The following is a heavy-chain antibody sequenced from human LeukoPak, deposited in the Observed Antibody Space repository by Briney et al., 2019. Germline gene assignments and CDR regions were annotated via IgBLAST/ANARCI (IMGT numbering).Heavy chain of an antibody. V-gene: IGHV1-18*01. Sequence: GASVKVSCKTSGFTSPNYGITWVRQAPGQGLEWMGWISTYNANTQYPQKFQGRVTLTTETATNTVYMDLRSLRSDDTAVYYCASPAKGAFFYYYINVWGKGTSVTVSS. CDR3: ASPAKGAFFYYYINV. CDR1: GFTSPNYG. J-gene: IGHJ6*03. CDR2: ISTYNANT. D-gene: IGHD2-2*01.